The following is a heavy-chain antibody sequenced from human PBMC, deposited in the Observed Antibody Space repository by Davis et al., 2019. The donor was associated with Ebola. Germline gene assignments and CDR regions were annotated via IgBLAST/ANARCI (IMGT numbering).Heavy chain of an antibody. V-gene: IGHV4-39*07. Sequence: MPSETLSLTCTVSGGSISSSSYYWGWIRQPPGKGLEWIGSIYYSGSTYYNPSLKSRVTMSVEKSKNQISLRLNSVTAADTAVYYCARDLSRFPPYYRMDVWGQGTTVTVSS. CDR2: IYYSGST. J-gene: IGHJ6*02. CDR1: GGSISSSSYY. CDR3: ARDLSRFPPYYRMDV. D-gene: IGHD2-2*01.